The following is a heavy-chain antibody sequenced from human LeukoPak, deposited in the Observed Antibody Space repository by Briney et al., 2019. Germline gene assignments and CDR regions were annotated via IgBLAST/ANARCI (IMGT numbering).Heavy chain of an antibody. D-gene: IGHD6-6*01. CDR1: GFTFSSYS. V-gene: IGHV3-23*01. J-gene: IGHJ4*02. Sequence: GGSLRLSCAASGFTFSSYSMSWVRQAPGKGLEWVSAISVSCGSTKYADSVKGRFTISRDNSKNTLYLQMNSLRAEDTAIYYCAKEFRPGFDYWGQGTLVTVSS. CDR2: ISVSCGST. CDR3: AKEFRPGFDY.